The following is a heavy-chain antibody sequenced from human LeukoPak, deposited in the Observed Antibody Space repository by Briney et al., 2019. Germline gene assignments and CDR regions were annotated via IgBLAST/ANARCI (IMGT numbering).Heavy chain of an antibody. CDR3: ASSGSYYYDSSGFYYFDY. V-gene: IGHV1-69*01. CDR1: GGTFSSYA. J-gene: IGHJ4*02. D-gene: IGHD3-22*01. CDR2: IIPIFGTA. Sequence: SVKVSCKASGGTFSSYATSWVRQAPGQGLEWMGGIIPIFGTANYAQKFQGRVTITADESTSTAYMELSSLRSEDTAVYYCASSGSYYYDSSGFYYFDYWGQGTLVTVSS.